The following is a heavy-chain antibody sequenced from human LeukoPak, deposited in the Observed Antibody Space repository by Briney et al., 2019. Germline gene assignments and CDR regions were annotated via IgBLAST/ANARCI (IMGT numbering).Heavy chain of an antibody. CDR2: MNPNSGNT. V-gene: IGHV1-8*01. Sequence: ASVKVSCKDSGYTFTSYDINWVRQATGQGLEWMGWMNPNSGNTGYAQKFQGRVTMTRNTSISTAYMELSSLRSEDTAVYYCARAPRAGIAVAGTFKGLIDYWGQGTLVTVSS. J-gene: IGHJ4*02. D-gene: IGHD6-19*01. CDR3: ARAPRAGIAVAGTFKGLIDY. CDR1: GYTFTSYD.